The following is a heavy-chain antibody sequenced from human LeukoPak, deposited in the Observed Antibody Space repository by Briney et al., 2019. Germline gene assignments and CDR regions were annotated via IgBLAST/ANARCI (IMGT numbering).Heavy chain of an antibody. Sequence: ASVKVSCKASGYTFTSYAMNWVRQAPGQGLEWMGWINTNTGNPTYAQGFTGRFVFSLDTSVSTAYLQISSLKAGDTAVYYCARDLMVRGVGEAFDIWGQGTMVTVSS. D-gene: IGHD3-10*01. J-gene: IGHJ3*02. CDR3: ARDLMVRGVGEAFDI. V-gene: IGHV7-4-1*02. CDR1: GYTFTSYA. CDR2: INTNTGNP.